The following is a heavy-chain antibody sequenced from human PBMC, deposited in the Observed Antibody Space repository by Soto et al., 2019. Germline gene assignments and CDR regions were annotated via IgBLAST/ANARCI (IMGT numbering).Heavy chain of an antibody. D-gene: IGHD4-17*01. CDR2: VTRSGST. Sequence: PSETLSLTCTVSGDSISSSYWSWVRQVPGKGLEWIGEVTRSGSTNYNPSLKSRVTISIATSNKHLSLHLSSVTAADTAVYYCARQKVSRFYGEVDFFDYWGLGTLVTVSS. J-gene: IGHJ4*02. CDR1: GDSISSSY. V-gene: IGHV4-34*01. CDR3: ARQKVSRFYGEVDFFDY.